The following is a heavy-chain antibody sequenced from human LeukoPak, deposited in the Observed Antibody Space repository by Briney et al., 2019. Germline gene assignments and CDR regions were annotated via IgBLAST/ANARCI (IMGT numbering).Heavy chain of an antibody. CDR2: IRSKANNYGT. V-gene: IGHV3-73*01. CDR3: TFGSGSSH. Sequence: GGSLRLSCAASGFTFSGSAMHWVRQDSGKGLGWVGRIRSKANNYGTAYAASVTGRFTISRDDSKNTAYMQMNSLKAEDTAVYYCTFGSGSSHWGQGTLVTVSS. D-gene: IGHD3-10*01. CDR1: GFTFSGSA. J-gene: IGHJ1*01.